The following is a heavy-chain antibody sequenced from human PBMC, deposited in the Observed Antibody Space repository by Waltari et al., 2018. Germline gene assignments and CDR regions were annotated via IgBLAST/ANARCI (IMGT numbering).Heavy chain of an antibody. Sequence: QVQLVQSGAEVKKPGSSVKVSCKASGGTFSSYTISWVRQAPGQGLEWMGRIIPILGKANYAQKFQGRVTITADKSTSTAYMELSSLRSEDTAVYYCAGSYYDFWSGYYVMDVWGQGTTVTVSS. D-gene: IGHD3-3*01. J-gene: IGHJ6*02. CDR3: AGSYYDFWSGYYVMDV. CDR1: GGTFSSYT. CDR2: IIPILGKA. V-gene: IGHV1-69*02.